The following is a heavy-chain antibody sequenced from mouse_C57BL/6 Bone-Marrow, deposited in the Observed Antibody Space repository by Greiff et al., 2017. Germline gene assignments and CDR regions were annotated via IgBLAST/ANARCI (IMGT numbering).Heavy chain of an antibody. CDR1: GFTFSSYT. V-gene: IGHV5-9*01. CDR2: ISGGGGNT. J-gene: IGHJ2*01. CDR3: ARQDYGSSLDY. Sequence: EVQGVESGGGLVKPGGSLKLSCAASGFTFSSYTMSWVRQTPEKRLEWVATISGGGGNTYYPDSVKGRFTISRDNAKNTLYLQMSSLRSEDTALYYCARQDYGSSLDYWGQGTTLTVSS. D-gene: IGHD1-1*01.